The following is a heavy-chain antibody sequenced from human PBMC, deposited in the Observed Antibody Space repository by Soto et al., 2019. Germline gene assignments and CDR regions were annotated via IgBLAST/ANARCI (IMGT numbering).Heavy chain of an antibody. J-gene: IGHJ6*02. D-gene: IGHD5-18*01. CDR2: IYYSGNT. V-gene: IGHV4-31*03. CDR1: GGSIRRGGYY. CDR3: ARDRLMATAGTARHYFGLDV. Sequence: TLSLTCSVSGGSIRRGGYYWSWVRQNPSRGLEWIGNIYYSGNTYYNPSLKSRLTISADTSKNQFSLNLSSVTAADTAVYYCARDRLMATAGTARHYFGLDVWGQGTTVTVSS.